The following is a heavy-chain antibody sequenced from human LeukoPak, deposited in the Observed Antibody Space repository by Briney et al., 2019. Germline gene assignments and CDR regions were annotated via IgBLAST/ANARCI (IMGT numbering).Heavy chain of an antibody. V-gene: IGHV3-48*04. CDR3: ARGPGSGHYFDY. Sequence: PGGSLRLSCAASGFTFSTSPMNWVRQAPGKGPEWVSYISSSSGTIYYADSVKGRFTISRDDAENSLYLQMNSLGAEDTAVYYCARGPGSGHYFDYWGQGTLVTVSS. CDR2: ISSSSGTI. J-gene: IGHJ4*02. CDR1: GFTFSTSP. D-gene: IGHD2-15*01.